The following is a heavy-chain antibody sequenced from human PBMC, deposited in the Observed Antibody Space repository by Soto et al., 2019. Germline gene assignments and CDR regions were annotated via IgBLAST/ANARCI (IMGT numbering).Heavy chain of an antibody. CDR2: ISSSSSYI. D-gene: IGHD2-15*01. CDR3: AREHCSGGSCRYYFAY. Sequence: PGGSLRLSCAASGFTFSSYSMNWVRQAPGKGLEWVSSISSSSSYIYYADSVKGRFTISRDNAKNSLYLQMNSLRAEDTAVYYCAREHCSGGSCRYYFAYWGQGTLVTVSS. V-gene: IGHV3-21*01. CDR1: GFTFSSYS. J-gene: IGHJ4*02.